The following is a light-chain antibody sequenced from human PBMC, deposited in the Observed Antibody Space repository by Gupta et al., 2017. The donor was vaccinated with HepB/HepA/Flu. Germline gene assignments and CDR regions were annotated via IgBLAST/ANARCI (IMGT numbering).Light chain of an antibody. V-gene: IGLV3-25*03. Sequence: SYELTQPPSVSVSPGQTARITCSGDALPKQYAYWYQQKPGQAPVLVIYKDTERPSGIPERFSGSSSGTTGTLTISGVQAEDEADYYCQSADSSGTSLYVFGTGTKVTVL. CDR2: KDT. CDR1: ALPKQY. J-gene: IGLJ1*01. CDR3: QSADSSGTSLYV.